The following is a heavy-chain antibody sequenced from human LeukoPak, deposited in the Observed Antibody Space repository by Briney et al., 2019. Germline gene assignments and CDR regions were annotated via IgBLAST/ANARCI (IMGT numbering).Heavy chain of an antibody. Sequence: GRSLRLACAASGFTFSDYAMHWVRQAPGRGREWGAVIGYDGSNKYDADSVKGRFTISRDNSKNMMYLQMNSLRAEDTAVYYCARDRFMVRGVMVGTFDLWGQGTMVTVSS. CDR1: GFTFSDYA. CDR2: IGYDGSNK. J-gene: IGHJ3*01. CDR3: ARDRFMVRGVMVGTFDL. D-gene: IGHD3-10*01. V-gene: IGHV3-33*01.